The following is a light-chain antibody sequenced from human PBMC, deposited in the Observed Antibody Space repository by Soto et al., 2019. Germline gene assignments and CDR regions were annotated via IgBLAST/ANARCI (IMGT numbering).Light chain of an antibody. CDR1: SSDVGGYNY. J-gene: IGLJ2*01. V-gene: IGLV2-14*01. CDR2: DVS. CDR3: SSYTSSSTLNVV. Sequence: QSALTQPASVSGSPGQSITISCTGASSDVGGYNYVSWYQQHPGKAPKLMIYDVSNRPSGVSSRFSGSKSGNTASLTISGLQAKDEADYYCSSYTSSSTLNVVFGGGTKLTVL.